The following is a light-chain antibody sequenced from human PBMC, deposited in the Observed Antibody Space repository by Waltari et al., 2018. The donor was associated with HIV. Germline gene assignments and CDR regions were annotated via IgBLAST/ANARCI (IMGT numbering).Light chain of an antibody. V-gene: IGKV3-15*01. CDR3: QLYNNGPQT. J-gene: IGKJ2*01. CDR2: GAS. CDR1: QPINNN. Sequence: EKVMTQSPATLSVSPGERATLSCRASQPINNNLAWYQQKPGQAPQLLIYGASTRAAGVPDRFSGSGSGTEFSLTISSLQSEDLASYYCQLYNNGPQTFGQGTKVEIK.